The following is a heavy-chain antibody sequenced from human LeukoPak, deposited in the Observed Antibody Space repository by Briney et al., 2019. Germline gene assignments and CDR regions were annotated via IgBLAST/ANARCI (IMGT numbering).Heavy chain of an antibody. D-gene: IGHD1-26*01. V-gene: IGHV1-69*05. CDR3: ARGMGATRVFDY. Sequence: ASVTVSCKASGGTFSSYAISWVRQAPGQGVEWMGRIIPIFGTANYAQKFQGGVTITTDESTSTAYMELSSLRSEDTAVYYCARGMGATRVFDYWGQGTLVTVSS. CDR2: IIPIFGTA. CDR1: GGTFSSYA. J-gene: IGHJ4*02.